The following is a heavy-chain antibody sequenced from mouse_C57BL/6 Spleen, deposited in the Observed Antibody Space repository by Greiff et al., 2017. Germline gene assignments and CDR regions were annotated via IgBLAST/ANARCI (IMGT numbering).Heavy chain of an antibody. D-gene: IGHD1-1*02. CDR1: GFNFKDDY. J-gene: IGHJ2*01. CDR3: RRVAPFDY. V-gene: IGHV14-4*01. CDR2: IAPESGAT. Sequence: EVKLVESGAELVRPGASVKLSCTASGFNFKDDYMHWVQQRPEQGLEWIGWIAPESGATDYASKFQGKVTITADTSSNTAYLQLSSLTSEDTAVYCCRRVAPFDYWGQGTTLTVSS.